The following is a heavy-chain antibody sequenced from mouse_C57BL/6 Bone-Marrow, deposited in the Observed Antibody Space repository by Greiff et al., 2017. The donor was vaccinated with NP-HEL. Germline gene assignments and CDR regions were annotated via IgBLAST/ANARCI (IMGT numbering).Heavy chain of an antibody. J-gene: IGHJ1*03. D-gene: IGHD1-1*01. CDR1: GYTFTSYW. Sequence: QVQLKQPGAELVMPGASVKLSCKASGYTFTSYWMHWVKQRPGQGLEWIGEIDPSDSYTNYNQKFKGKSTLTVDKSSSTAYMQLSSLPSEDSAVYYCAREDYYGSSWYFDVWGTGTTVTVSS. V-gene: IGHV1-69*01. CDR3: AREDYYGSSWYFDV. CDR2: IDPSDSYT.